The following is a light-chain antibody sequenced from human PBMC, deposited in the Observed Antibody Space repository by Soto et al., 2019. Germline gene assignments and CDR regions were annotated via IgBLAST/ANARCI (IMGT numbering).Light chain of an antibody. Sequence: EIVLTQSPGTLSLSPGERATLSCRARQRVSSSYLAWYQQKPGQAPRLLIYGASSRATGIPDRFSGSGSGTDFTLTISRLEPEDFAVYYCQQYDSSPCTFGQGTKLEIK. CDR3: QQYDSSPCT. V-gene: IGKV3-20*01. J-gene: IGKJ2*02. CDR1: QRVSSSY. CDR2: GAS.